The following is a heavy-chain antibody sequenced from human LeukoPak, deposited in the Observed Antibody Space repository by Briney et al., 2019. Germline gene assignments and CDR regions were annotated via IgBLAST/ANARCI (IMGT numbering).Heavy chain of an antibody. J-gene: IGHJ4*02. CDR2: IFPLFETT. CDR3: ARGKESHGHYFHY. Sequence: SVKVSCKASGGTFNNYAINWVRQAPGQGLELMGGIFPLFETTNYAQRFRGRVTITADESTSTAYMELNSLRTEDTAVYYCARGKESHGHYFHYWGQGTLVTVSS. CDR1: GGTFNNYA. V-gene: IGHV1-69*13.